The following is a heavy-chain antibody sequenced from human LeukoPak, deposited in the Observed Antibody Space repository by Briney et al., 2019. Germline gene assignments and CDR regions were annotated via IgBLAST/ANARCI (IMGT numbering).Heavy chain of an antibody. D-gene: IGHD3-10*01. Sequence: ASVKVSCKASGGTFSSYAISWVRQAPGQGLEWMGGIVPIFGTANYAQKFQGRVTITTDESTSTAYMELSSLRSEDTAVYYCARVGEQRAFDIWGQGTMVTVSS. CDR2: IVPIFGTA. CDR1: GGTFSSYA. CDR3: ARVGEQRAFDI. V-gene: IGHV1-69*05. J-gene: IGHJ3*02.